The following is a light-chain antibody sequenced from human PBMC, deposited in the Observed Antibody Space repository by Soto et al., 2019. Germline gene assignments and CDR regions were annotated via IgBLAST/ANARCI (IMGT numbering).Light chain of an antibody. Sequence: DIVLTQSPGTLYLSPGERATLSCRASQIVSSSYLAWYQQRPGQAPRLLIYGASSRATGIPDRFSGSGSGTEFTLTISSLQPDDFATYYCQQYNSYSITFGQGTRLEIK. J-gene: IGKJ5*01. V-gene: IGKV3-20*01. CDR3: QQYNSYSIT. CDR1: QIVSSSY. CDR2: GAS.